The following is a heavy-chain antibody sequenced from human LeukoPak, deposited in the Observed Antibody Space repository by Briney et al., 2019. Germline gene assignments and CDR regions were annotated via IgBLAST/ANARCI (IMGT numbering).Heavy chain of an antibody. CDR3: AKDPQTKYYYDSSGPGDY. J-gene: IGHJ4*02. D-gene: IGHD3-22*01. Sequence: ASVKVSCKASGGTFSSYAMSWVRQAPGKGLEWVSAISGSGGSTYYADSVKGRFTISRDNSKNTLYLQMNSLRAEDTAVYYCAKDPQTKYYYDSSGPGDYWGQGTLATVSS. CDR2: ISGSGGST. CDR1: GGTFSSYA. V-gene: IGHV3-23*01.